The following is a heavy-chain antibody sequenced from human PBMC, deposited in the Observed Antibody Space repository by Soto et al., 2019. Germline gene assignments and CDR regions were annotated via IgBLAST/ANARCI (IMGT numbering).Heavy chain of an antibody. D-gene: IGHD3-10*01. CDR3: ASYYYVSGSYRSFDY. CDR2: IYYSGST. V-gene: IGHV4-39*01. Sequence: QLQLQESGPGLVKPSETLSLTCTVSGGSISSSTYYWGWIRQPPGKGLEWIGNIYYSGSTYYNPCLKSGVTISVDTSKNQFSLKLSSVTAADTAVYYCASYYYVSGSYRSFDYWGQGTLVTVSS. CDR1: GGSISSSTYY. J-gene: IGHJ4*02.